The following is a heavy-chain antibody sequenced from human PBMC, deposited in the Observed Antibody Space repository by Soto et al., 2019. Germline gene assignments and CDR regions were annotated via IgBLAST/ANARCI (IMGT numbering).Heavy chain of an antibody. Sequence: PGGSLRLSCAASGFTFSNAWMSWVRQAPGKGLEWVGRIKSKTDGGTTDYAAPVKGRFTISRDDSKNTLYLQMNSLKTEDTAVYYCTTEPGNYAGVYYYGMDVWGQGTTVTVSS. CDR2: IKSKTDGGTT. J-gene: IGHJ6*02. V-gene: IGHV3-15*01. CDR3: TTEPGNYAGVYYYGMDV. D-gene: IGHD4-4*01. CDR1: GFTFSNAW.